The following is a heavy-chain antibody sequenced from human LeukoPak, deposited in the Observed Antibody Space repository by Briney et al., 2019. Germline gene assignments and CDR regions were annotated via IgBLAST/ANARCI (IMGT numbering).Heavy chain of an antibody. CDR2: ISISSSTI. CDR1: GFDFITYS. CDR3: ARRDSGSRGFDS. Sequence: PGGSLRLSCAASGFDFITYSMNWARQAPGKGLEWISYISISSSTIYYADSVKGRFTVSRDNAKTSLYLQMNSLRAEDTAVYYCARRDSGSRGFDSWGQGTLVTVSS. J-gene: IGHJ4*02. V-gene: IGHV3-48*01. D-gene: IGHD3-10*01.